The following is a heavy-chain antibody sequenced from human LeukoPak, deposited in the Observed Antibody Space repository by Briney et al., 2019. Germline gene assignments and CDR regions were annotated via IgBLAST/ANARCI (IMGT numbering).Heavy chain of an antibody. Sequence: KTSETLSLTCAVYGGSFSGYYWSWIRQPPGKGLEWIGEINHSGSTNYNPSLKSRVTISVDTSKNQFSLKLSSVTAADTAVYYCARKVLSDGMDVWGQGTTVTVSS. D-gene: IGHD2/OR15-2a*01. CDR1: GGSFSGYY. CDR2: INHSGST. CDR3: ARKVLSDGMDV. V-gene: IGHV4-34*01. J-gene: IGHJ6*02.